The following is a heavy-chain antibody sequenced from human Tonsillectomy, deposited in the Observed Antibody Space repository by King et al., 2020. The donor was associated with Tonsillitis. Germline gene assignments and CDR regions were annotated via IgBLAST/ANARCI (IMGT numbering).Heavy chain of an antibody. D-gene: IGHD2-15*01. CDR1: GFTFSSYG. CDR2: ISYDGSNK. V-gene: IGHV3-30*18. J-gene: IGHJ6*03. Sequence: QVQLVESGGGVVQPGRSLRLSCAASGFTFSSYGMHWVRQAPGKGLEWVAVISYDGSNKYYADSVKGRFTISRDNSKNTLYLQMNSLRAEDTAVYYCAKQYCSGGSCSNYYYYMDVWGKGTTVTVSS. CDR3: AKQYCSGGSCSNYYYYMDV.